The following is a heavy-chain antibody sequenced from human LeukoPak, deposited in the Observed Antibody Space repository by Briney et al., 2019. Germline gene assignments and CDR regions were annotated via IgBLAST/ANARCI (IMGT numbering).Heavy chain of an antibody. D-gene: IGHD3-22*01. CDR3: ARGKVTMIVVVLTA. J-gene: IGHJ3*01. CDR1: GFTFSAYA. Sequence: GGSLRLSCEASGFTFSAYAMTWVRQAPGKGLVWVSRMNSDGSTTTYADSVKGRFTISRDNSKNTLYLEMNSLRAEDTAVYYCARGKVTMIVVVLTAWGQGTMVTVSS. V-gene: IGHV3-74*01. CDR2: MNSDGSTT.